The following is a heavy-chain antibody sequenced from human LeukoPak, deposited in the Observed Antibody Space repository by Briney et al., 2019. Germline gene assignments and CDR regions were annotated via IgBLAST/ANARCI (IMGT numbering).Heavy chain of an antibody. CDR1: GYTFTSYG. V-gene: IGHV1-2*02. CDR3: ARIYCSSTSCYSDAFDI. Sequence: ASVKVSCKASGYTFTSYGINWVRQAPGQGLEWMGWINPNSGGTNYAQKFQGRVTMTRDTSISTAYMELSRLRSDDTAVYYCARIYCSSTSCYSDAFDIWGQGTMVTVSS. CDR2: INPNSGGT. D-gene: IGHD2-2*02. J-gene: IGHJ3*02.